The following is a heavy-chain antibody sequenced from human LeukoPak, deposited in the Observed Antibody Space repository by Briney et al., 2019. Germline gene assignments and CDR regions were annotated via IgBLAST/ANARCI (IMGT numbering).Heavy chain of an antibody. D-gene: IGHD6-13*01. Sequence: GGSLRLSCAASGFTFSSYAMSWVRQAPGKGLEWVSAISGSGGSTYYADSVKGRFTISRDNSKNTLYLQMNILRAEDTAVYYCAKDSDGSSSWEFAEYFQHWGQGTLVAVSS. CDR3: AKDSDGSSSWEFAEYFQH. CDR2: ISGSGGST. J-gene: IGHJ1*01. V-gene: IGHV3-23*01. CDR1: GFTFSSYA.